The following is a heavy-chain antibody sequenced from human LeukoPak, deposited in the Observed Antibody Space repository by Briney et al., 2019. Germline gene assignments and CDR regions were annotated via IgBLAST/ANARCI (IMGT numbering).Heavy chain of an antibody. CDR1: GYSFTSYW. CDR2: IYPGDSDT. Sequence: PGESLKISCKGSGYSFTSYWIGRVRQMPGKGLEWMGIIYPGDSDTRYSPSFQGQVTISADKSISTAYLQWSSLKASDTAMYYCARLKGEVGATSYISFDYWGQGTLVTVSS. D-gene: IGHD1-26*01. J-gene: IGHJ4*02. V-gene: IGHV5-51*01. CDR3: ARLKGEVGATSYISFDY.